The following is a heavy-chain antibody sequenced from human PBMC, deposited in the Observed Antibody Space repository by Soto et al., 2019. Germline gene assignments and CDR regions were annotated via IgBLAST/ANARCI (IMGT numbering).Heavy chain of an antibody. CDR3: ARDRTAAYYDSSGSMGDFGN. D-gene: IGHD3-22*01. J-gene: IGHJ4*02. CDR1: GFTFSSYG. Sequence: PGGSLRLSCAASGFTFSSYGMHWVRQAPGKGLEWVAVIWYDGSNKYYADSVKGRFTIARDNSKNTLYRQMNSLRAEDTAVYYCARDRTAAYYDSSGSMGDFGNWGQGTLVTVSS. V-gene: IGHV3-33*01. CDR2: IWYDGSNK.